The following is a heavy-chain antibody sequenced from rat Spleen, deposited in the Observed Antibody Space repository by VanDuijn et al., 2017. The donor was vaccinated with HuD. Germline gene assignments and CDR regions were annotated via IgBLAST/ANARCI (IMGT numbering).Heavy chain of an antibody. J-gene: IGHJ2*01. CDR3: ARHDYYFDY. V-gene: IGHV2-47*01. CDR2: IWRGGST. CDR1: GLSLTSNS. Sequence: QVQLTESGPGLVQPSQTLSLTCTVSGLSLTSNSVSWIRQPPGKGLEWVGAIWRGGSTDYNSTLKSRLSISRDTSKNQVFLKMNSLQGDDTGTYYCARHDYYFDYWGPGVMVTVSS. D-gene: IGHD1-12*01.